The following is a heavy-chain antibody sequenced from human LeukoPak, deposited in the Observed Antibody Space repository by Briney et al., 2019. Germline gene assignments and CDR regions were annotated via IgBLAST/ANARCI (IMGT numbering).Heavy chain of an antibody. CDR2: INDSGST. CDR3: ARGYSETYHKHDFGY. V-gene: IGHV4-34*01. CDR1: GGSFSGYY. J-gene: IGHJ4*02. Sequence: SETLSLTCTVYGGSFSGYYWSWLRQPPGKGLEWIGEINDSGSTNYNPSLKSRVTISVDTSKNQFSLKLNSVTAADTAVYFCARGYSETYHKHDFGYWGQGTLVTVSS. D-gene: IGHD1-26*01.